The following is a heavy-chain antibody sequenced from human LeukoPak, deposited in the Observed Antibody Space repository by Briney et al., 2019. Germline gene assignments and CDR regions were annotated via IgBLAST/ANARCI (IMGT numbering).Heavy chain of an antibody. CDR2: INPNSGGT. D-gene: IGHD5-24*01. CDR3: AREGAGWLQFFDY. Sequence: ASVKVSCKASGYTFTGYYMHWVRQAPGQGLEWMGWINPNSGGTNYAQKFQGRVTMTRDTSISTAYMEQSRLRSDDTAVYYCAREGAGWLQFFDYWGQGTLVTVSS. J-gene: IGHJ4*02. V-gene: IGHV1-2*02. CDR1: GYTFTGYY.